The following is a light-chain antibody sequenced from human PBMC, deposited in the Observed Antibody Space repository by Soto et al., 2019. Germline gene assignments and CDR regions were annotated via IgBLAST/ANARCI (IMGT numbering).Light chain of an antibody. CDR2: EVT. Sequence: QSVLTQPASVSGSPGQSITISCTGTSSDIGAHDYVSWYRQHPGKAPKLLIYEVTNRPSGVSPRISGSKSANTASLTISGLQVEDEADYYCSSHTSSASVVFGGGTKLTVL. CDR1: SSDIGAHDY. CDR3: SSHTSSASVV. J-gene: IGLJ2*01. V-gene: IGLV2-14*01.